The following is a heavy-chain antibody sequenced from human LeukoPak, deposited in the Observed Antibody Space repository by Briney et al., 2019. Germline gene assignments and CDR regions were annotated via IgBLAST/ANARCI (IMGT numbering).Heavy chain of an antibody. Sequence: PGGSLRLSCAASGFSVNTNYMTWVRQAPGKGLEWVSYISSSSSTIYYADSVKGRFTISRDNAKNSLYLQMNSLRAEDTAVYYCARDPGSSWYYYYGMDVWGQGTTVTVSS. V-gene: IGHV3-48*04. CDR1: GFSVNTNY. CDR2: ISSSSSTI. D-gene: IGHD6-13*01. J-gene: IGHJ6*02. CDR3: ARDPGSSWYYYYGMDV.